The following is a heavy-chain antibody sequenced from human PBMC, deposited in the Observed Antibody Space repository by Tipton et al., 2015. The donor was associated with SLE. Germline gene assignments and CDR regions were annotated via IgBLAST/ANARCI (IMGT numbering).Heavy chain of an antibody. Sequence: TLSLTCTVSGGSISSYYWSWIRQPPGKGLEWIGYIYYSGSTNYNPSLKSRVTISVDTSKNQFSLKLSSVTAADTAVYYCARDSSSWYYYGMDVWGQGTTVTVSS. V-gene: IGHV4-59*01. CDR2: IYYSGST. CDR3: ARDSSSWYYYGMDV. J-gene: IGHJ6*02. D-gene: IGHD6-13*01. CDR1: GGSISSYY.